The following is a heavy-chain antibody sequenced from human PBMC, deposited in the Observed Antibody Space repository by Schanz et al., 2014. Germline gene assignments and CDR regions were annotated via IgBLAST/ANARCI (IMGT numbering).Heavy chain of an antibody. J-gene: IGHJ4*02. CDR1: GFTFSDYW. Sequence: EVQLVESGGGLVQPGGSLRLSCTASGFTFSDYWMSWVRQAPGKGLEWVSAISGSGGSTYYADSVKGRFTISRDNSKNTLYLQMKSLRPEDTAVYYCAKYRGYYRVSGSYRELEYWGQGTLXTVSS. CDR2: ISGSGGST. CDR3: AKYRGYYRVSGSYRELEY. V-gene: IGHV3-23*04. D-gene: IGHD3-10*01.